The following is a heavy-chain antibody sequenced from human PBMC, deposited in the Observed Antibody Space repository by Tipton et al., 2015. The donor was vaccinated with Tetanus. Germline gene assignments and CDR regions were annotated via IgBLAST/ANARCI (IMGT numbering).Heavy chain of an antibody. CDR1: GASITSDEYY. D-gene: IGHD3-10*01. J-gene: IGHJ4*02. CDR2: VLNSGKT. V-gene: IGHV4-30-4*01. CDR3: ARFLSFGSGTYGAR. Sequence: TLSLTCTVSGASITSDEYYWSWIRQSPGRGLESIGYVLNSGKTYYHSSLRRRVIISLDRSKSQFSLKLISVTAADTAVYYCARFLSFGSGTYGARWGQGALVTVSS.